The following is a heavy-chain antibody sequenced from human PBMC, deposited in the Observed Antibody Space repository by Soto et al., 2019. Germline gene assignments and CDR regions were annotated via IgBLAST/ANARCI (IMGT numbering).Heavy chain of an antibody. CDR2: IYYSEST. CDR3: STRSGIYGVLVDY. D-gene: IGHD4-17*01. Sequence: SETLSLTCTVSGGSISSGGYYWSWIRQHPGKGLEWIGYIYYSESTKYTPSLKRRLTHSVDTSKNQCSLKLSSVAAADTAVYYCSTRSGIYGVLVDYWGPGTLVTVSS. CDR1: GGSISSGGYY. J-gene: IGHJ4*02. V-gene: IGHV4-61*08.